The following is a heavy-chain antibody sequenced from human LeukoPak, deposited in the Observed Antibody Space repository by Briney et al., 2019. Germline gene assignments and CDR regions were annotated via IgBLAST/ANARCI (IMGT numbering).Heavy chain of an antibody. CDR1: GFTVSSNY. V-gene: IGHV3-53*01. J-gene: IGHJ3*02. D-gene: IGHD2-15*01. Sequence: GGSLRLSCAASGFTVSSNYMSWVRQAPGKGLEWVSVIYSGGSTYYADSVKGRFTISRDNSKNTLYLQMNSLRAEDTAVYYCATDSNCGGGSCDAFDIWGQGTMVTVSS. CDR3: ATDSNCGGGSCDAFDI. CDR2: IYSGGST.